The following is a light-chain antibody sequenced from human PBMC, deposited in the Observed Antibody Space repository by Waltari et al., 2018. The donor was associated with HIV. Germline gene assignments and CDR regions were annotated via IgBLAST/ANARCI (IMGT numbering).Light chain of an antibody. CDR1: QGISSW. CDR2: GAS. CDR3: HQANSLLPMP. Sequence: DIQMTQSPSPVSASVGDRVTTHCRASQGISSWLAWYQQKPGKAPKLLIYGASNLHTGVPSRFSGSGSGTDFTLTISSLQPEDFATYYCHQANSLLPMPFGQGTKVDIK. V-gene: IGKV1-12*01. J-gene: IGKJ1*01.